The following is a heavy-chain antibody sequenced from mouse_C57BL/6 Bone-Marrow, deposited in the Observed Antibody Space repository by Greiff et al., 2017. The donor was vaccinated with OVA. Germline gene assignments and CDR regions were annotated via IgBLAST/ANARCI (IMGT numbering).Heavy chain of an antibody. Sequence: QVQLQQPGAELVKPGASVQLSCKASGYTFTSYWMHWVKPRPGQGLEWIGMIHPNSGSTNYNEKFKSKATLTVDKSSSTAYMHLSSLTSEDSAVYYCARSGYGNGAYWGQGTLVTVSA. V-gene: IGHV1-64*01. D-gene: IGHD2-1*01. CDR2: IHPNSGST. CDR1: GYTFTSYW. CDR3: ARSGYGNGAY. J-gene: IGHJ3*01.